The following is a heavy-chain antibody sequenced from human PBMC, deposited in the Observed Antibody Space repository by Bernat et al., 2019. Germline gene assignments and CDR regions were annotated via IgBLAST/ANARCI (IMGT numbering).Heavy chain of an antibody. Sequence: QVQLVESGGGVVQPGRSLRLSCAASGFTFSSYGMHWVRQAPGKGLEWVAVIWYDGSNKYNADSVKGRFTISRDNSKNTLYLQMNSLRAEDTAVYYCARDVPTSSPLGVPGDYWGQGTLVTVSS. CDR3: ARDVPTSSPLGVPGDY. V-gene: IGHV3-33*01. CDR2: IWYDGSNK. D-gene: IGHD6-13*01. J-gene: IGHJ4*02. CDR1: GFTFSSYG.